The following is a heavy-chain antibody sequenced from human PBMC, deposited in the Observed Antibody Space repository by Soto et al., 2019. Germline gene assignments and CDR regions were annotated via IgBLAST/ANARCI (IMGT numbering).Heavy chain of an antibody. CDR1: GGSFSGYY. V-gene: IGHV4-34*01. CDR2: INHSGST. CDR3: ASVAGGVAIYDY. D-gene: IGHD3-3*01. J-gene: IGHJ4*02. Sequence: SETLSLTCAVYGGSFSGYYWSWIRQPPGKGLEWIGEINHSGSTNYNPSLKSRVTISVDTSKNQFSLKLSSVTAADTAVYYCASVAGGVAIYDYWGQGTLVTVSS.